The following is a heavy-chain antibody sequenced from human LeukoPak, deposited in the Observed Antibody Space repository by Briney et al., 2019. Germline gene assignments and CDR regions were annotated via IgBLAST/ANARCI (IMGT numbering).Heavy chain of an antibody. CDR1: GFTFSSYA. J-gene: IGHJ4*02. CDR3: AKDLRRYYDSSGY. D-gene: IGHD3-22*01. V-gene: IGHV3-23*01. Sequence: GRSLRLSCAASGFTFSSYAMSWVRQAPGKGLEWVSAISGSGGSTYYADSVKGRFTISRDNSKNTLYLQMNSLRAEDTAVYYCAKDLRRYYDSSGYWGQGTLVTVSS. CDR2: ISGSGGST.